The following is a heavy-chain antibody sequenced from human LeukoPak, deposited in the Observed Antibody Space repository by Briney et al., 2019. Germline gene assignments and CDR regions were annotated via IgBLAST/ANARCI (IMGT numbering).Heavy chain of an antibody. Sequence: SERVSLTCTVSGGSVSRYYWSWIRQPPGKGLEWIGYMYYSVSTNYNPSLMSRVTISVDTSKNQFSLKLTSVTAADTAVYYCARGRTGDSGYTFDIWGQGTLVSASS. V-gene: IGHV4-59*08. CDR2: MYYSVST. CDR1: GGSVSRYY. D-gene: IGHD2-21*02. CDR3: ARGRTGDSGYTFDI. J-gene: IGHJ3*02.